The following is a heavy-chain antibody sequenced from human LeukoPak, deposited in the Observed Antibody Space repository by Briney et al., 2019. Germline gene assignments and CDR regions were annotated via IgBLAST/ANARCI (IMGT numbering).Heavy chain of an antibody. CDR3: ARGVDDSSGYYGYYFDY. Sequence: SETLSLTCTVSGDSISSGPYYWSWIRQPAGKGLEWIGRIYTGGRTNYNPSLKSRVTISLDTSKNDFSLKLSSVTAADTAVYYCARGVDDSSGYYGYYFDYWGQGTLVTVSS. D-gene: IGHD3-22*01. V-gene: IGHV4-61*02. CDR1: GDSISSGPYY. CDR2: IYTGGRT. J-gene: IGHJ4*02.